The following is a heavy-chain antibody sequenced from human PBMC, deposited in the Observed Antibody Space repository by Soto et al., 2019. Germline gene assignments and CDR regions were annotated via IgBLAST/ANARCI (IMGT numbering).Heavy chain of an antibody. J-gene: IGHJ4*02. CDR3: ARGSYYDFWSGYYTGRGGFDY. CDR1: GGSISSSNW. V-gene: IGHV4-4*02. CDR2: IYHSGST. Sequence: QVQLQESGPGLVKPSGTLSLTCAVSGGSISSSNWWSWVRQPPGKGLEWIGEIYHSGSTNYNPSLKNRVTISVDKSKNQFSLKLSSVTAADTAVYYCARGSYYDFWSGYYTGRGGFDYWGQGTLVTVSS. D-gene: IGHD3-3*01.